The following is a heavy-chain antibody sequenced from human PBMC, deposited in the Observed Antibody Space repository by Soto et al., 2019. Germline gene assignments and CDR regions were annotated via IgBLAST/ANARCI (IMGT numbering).Heavy chain of an antibody. CDR3: ARVVTNPTRYYYYGMDV. J-gene: IGHJ6*02. D-gene: IGHD5-18*01. Sequence: ASVKVSCKASGYTFTSYGISWVRQAPGQGLEWMGWIGAYNGNTNYAQKLQGRVTMTTDTSTSTAYMELRSLRSDDTAVYYCARVVTNPTRYYYYGMDVWGQGTTVTVSS. CDR1: GYTFTSYG. V-gene: IGHV1-18*01. CDR2: IGAYNGNT.